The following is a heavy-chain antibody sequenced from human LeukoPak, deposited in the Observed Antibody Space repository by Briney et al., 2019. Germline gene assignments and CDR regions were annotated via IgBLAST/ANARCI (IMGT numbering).Heavy chain of an antibody. J-gene: IGHJ5*02. D-gene: IGHD4-17*01. V-gene: IGHV4-61*02. Sequence: PSETLSLTCTVSGGSISSGSYYWSWIRQPAGKGLEWIGRIYTSGSTNYNPSLKSRVTISVDTSKNQFSLKLSSVTAADTAVYYCARDTMTTVTNNWFDPWGQGTLVTVSS. CDR1: GGSISSGSYY. CDR3: ARDTMTTVTNNWFDP. CDR2: IYTSGST.